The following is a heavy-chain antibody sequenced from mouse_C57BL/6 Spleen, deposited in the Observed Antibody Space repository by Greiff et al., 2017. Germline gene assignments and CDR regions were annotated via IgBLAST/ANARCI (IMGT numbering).Heavy chain of an antibody. V-gene: IGHV5-17*01. CDR1: GFTFSDYG. CDR3: ARDYDYAYWYFDV. CDR2: ISSGSSTI. D-gene: IGHD2-4*01. J-gene: IGHJ1*03. Sequence: EVKLVESGGGLVKPGGSLKLSCAASGFTFSDYGMHWVRQAPEKGLEWVAYISSGSSTIYYADTVKGRFTISSDNAKNTLFLQRTSLRSEDTAMYYCARDYDYAYWYFDVWGTGTTVTVSS.